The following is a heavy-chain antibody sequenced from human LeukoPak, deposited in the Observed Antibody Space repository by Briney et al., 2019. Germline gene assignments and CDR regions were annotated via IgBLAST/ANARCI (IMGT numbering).Heavy chain of an antibody. D-gene: IGHD4-17*01. V-gene: IGHV3-33*01. CDR1: GFTFSSYG. CDR2: IWYDGSNK. J-gene: IGHJ4*02. Sequence: GRSLRLSCAASGFTFSSYGMHWVRQAPGKGLGWVAVIWYDGSNKYYADSVKGRFTISRDNSKNTLYLQMNSLRAEDTAVYYCARDGANYLDYGDLTFDYWGQGTLVTVSS. CDR3: ARDGANYLDYGDLTFDY.